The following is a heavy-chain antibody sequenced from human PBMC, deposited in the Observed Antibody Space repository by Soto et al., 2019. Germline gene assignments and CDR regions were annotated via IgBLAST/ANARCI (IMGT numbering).Heavy chain of an antibody. J-gene: IGHJ6*02. CDR3: ARGGMIVVVHYYYYGMDV. Sequence: QVQLVQSGAEVKKPGASVKVSCKASGYTFTGYYMHWVRQAPGQGLEWMGWINPNSGGTNYAQKLQGWVTMTRDTSISTAYMELSRLRSDDTAVYYCARGGMIVVVHYYYYGMDVWGQGTTVTVSS. V-gene: IGHV1-2*04. D-gene: IGHD3-22*01. CDR1: GYTFTGYY. CDR2: INPNSGGT.